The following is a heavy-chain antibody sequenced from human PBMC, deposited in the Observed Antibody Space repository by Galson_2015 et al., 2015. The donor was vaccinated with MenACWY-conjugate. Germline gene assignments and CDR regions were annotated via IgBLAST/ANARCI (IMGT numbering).Heavy chain of an antibody. CDR3: VRRGSGWSLVDY. D-gene: IGHD6-19*01. CDR1: GYSFTNYW. V-gene: IGHV5-51*01. J-gene: IGHJ4*02. CDR2: VYPGDSET. Sequence: QSGAEVKKHGESLTISCKGSGYSFTNYWIGWVRQVPGKGLEWMGIVYPGDSETRYSPSFQGQVTISADKSISTAYVLWSSLKASDTAIYYCVRRGSGWSLVDYWGQGTLVTVSS.